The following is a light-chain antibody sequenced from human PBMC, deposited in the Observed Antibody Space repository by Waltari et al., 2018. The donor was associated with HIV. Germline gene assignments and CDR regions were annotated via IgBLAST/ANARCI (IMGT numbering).Light chain of an antibody. Sequence: ELVLTQSPGTLSLSPGERATLSCRASQSVNANFFAWYQQRPGQAPRLLIYGASTRAPGVPDRFIGSGSGTDFILAISRLEPEDFAVYYCHQYGNSPSTFGQGTTLDIK. CDR2: GAS. J-gene: IGKJ2*01. V-gene: IGKV3-20*01. CDR1: QSVNANF. CDR3: HQYGNSPST.